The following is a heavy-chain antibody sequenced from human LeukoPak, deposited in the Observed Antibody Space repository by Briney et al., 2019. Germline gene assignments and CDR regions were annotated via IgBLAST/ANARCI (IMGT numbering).Heavy chain of an antibody. J-gene: IGHJ4*02. Sequence: PSETLSLTCTVSGGSISSYYWSWIRQPPGKGLEWIGYIYYSGSTNYNPSLKSRVTISVDTSKNQFSLKLSSVTAADTAIYHWARHVFTVRVVGYYFDYWSQGTLVTVSS. CDR1: GGSISSYY. D-gene: IGHD3-22*01. V-gene: IGHV4-59*08. CDR2: IYYSGST. CDR3: ARHVFTVRVVGYYFDY.